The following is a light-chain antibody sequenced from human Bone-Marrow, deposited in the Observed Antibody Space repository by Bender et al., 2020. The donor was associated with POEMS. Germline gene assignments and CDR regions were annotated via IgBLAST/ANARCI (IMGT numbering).Light chain of an antibody. CDR2: EGS. V-gene: IGLV2-23*03. CDR3: CSYAGSNNFV. J-gene: IGLJ2*01. Sequence: QSALTQPASVSGSPGQSITISCTGASSDVGSYNLVSWYQQHPGKAPKLMIYEGSKRPSGVSHRFSGSRSGNTASLQISGLQAEDEADYYCCSYAGSNNFVFGGGTKLTVL. CDR1: SSDVGSYNL.